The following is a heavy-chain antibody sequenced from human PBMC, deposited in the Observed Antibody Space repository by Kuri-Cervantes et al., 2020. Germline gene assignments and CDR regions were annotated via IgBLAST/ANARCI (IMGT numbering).Heavy chain of an antibody. Sequence: GSLRLSCTVSGGSINTYYWTWIRQPPGKGLEWIGEINHKRKTNYNPSLKSRITLSVDTSKNQFSLKLSAVTAADTAVYYCATAVPFGYWGQGTPVTVSS. CDR2: INHKRKT. V-gene: IGHV4-34*10. CDR3: ATAVPFGY. J-gene: IGHJ4*02. CDR1: GGSINTYY.